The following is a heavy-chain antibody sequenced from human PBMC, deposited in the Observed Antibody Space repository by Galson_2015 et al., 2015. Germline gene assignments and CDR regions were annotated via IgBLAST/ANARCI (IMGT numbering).Heavy chain of an antibody. J-gene: IGHJ5*02. D-gene: IGHD3-10*01. CDR2: ISNSGAS. CDR1: GGSFSNYY. Sequence: ETLSLTCSVSGGSFSNYYWSWIRQPPGKGLEWLGHISNSGASNYNPSLKRRATISLDTSKNQFSLKWSSVTAADTAVYFCAGFYGSGSHTWFDPWGQGTLVTVSS. CDR3: AGFYGSGSHTWFDP. V-gene: IGHV4-4*08.